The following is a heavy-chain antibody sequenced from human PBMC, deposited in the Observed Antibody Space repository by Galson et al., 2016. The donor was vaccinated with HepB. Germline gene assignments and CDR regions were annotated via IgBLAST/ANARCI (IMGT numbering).Heavy chain of an antibody. CDR3: ARRGDGYNYDC. CDR2: ISAVNDNT. V-gene: IGHV1-3*01. Sequence: SVKVSCKAFGYTFTSSAIHWVRQGPGQRLEWLGCISAVNDNTKYSQKFQGRVTITRDTSASTAYMELSSLRSADTAVYYCARRGDGYNYDCWGQGPLVTVSS. CDR1: GYTFTSSA. D-gene: IGHD5-24*01. J-gene: IGHJ4*02.